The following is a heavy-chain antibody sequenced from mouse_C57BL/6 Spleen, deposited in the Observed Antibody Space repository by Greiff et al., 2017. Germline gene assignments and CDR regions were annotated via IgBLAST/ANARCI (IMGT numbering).Heavy chain of an antibody. J-gene: IGHJ2*01. D-gene: IGHD1-1*01. V-gene: IGHV1-64*01. Sequence: QVQLQQPGAELVKPGASVKLSCKASGYTFTSYWMHWVKQRPGQGLEWIGMIHPNSGSTNYNEKFKSKATLTVDKSSSTAYMQLSSLTSEDAAVYYCAREEGTFTTFDYWGQGTTLTVSS. CDR2: IHPNSGST. CDR1: GYTFTSYW. CDR3: AREEGTFTTFDY.